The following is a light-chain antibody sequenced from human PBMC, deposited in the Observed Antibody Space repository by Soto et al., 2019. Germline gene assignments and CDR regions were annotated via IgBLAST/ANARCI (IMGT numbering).Light chain of an antibody. CDR1: SSDLAIYNY. J-gene: IGLJ1*01. CDR2: QVT. V-gene: IGLV2-14*01. CDR3: SSFSTSDTLEV. Sequence: QSVLTQPASVSGSPGQSITISCTGTSSDLAIYNYVSWYQQQPGKAPKLMIYQVTNRPSGVSNRFSGSKSGNTASLTISGLRAEDQADYYCSSFSTSDTLEVFGSGTKVTVL.